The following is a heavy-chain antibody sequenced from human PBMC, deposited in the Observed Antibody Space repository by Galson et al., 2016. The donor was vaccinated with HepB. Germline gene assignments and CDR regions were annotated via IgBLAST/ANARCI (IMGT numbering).Heavy chain of an antibody. V-gene: IGHV3-23*01. CDR2: IRGSGTGT. CDR3: AKSSPVGENSGWGVSFDI. D-gene: IGHD6-19*01. J-gene: IGHJ3*02. Sequence: SLRLSCAASGFSFSIYSMSWVRQAPGKGLEWVSAIRGSGTGTSYTDSVKGRFTISRDNSKNTLYLQMNSLSAEDAAVDYCAKSSPVGENSGWGVSFDIWGRGTMVTVSS. CDR1: GFSFSIYS.